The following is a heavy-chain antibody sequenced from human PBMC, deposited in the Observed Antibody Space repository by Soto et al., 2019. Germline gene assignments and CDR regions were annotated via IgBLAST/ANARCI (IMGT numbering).Heavy chain of an antibody. CDR3: ARDAYNPDSSSRGGYYYYDMDV. V-gene: IGHV4-31*03. J-gene: IGHJ6*02. D-gene: IGHD6-6*01. CDR1: GGSISSGANY. Sequence: QVQLQESGPGLVKPSQTLSLTCTVSGGSISSGANYWSWIRQHPGKGLEWIGYIYYTGTTYYSPSLKSRLPISLDTSKNQFSLKLTSVTAADTAVYYCARDAYNPDSSSRGGYYYYDMDVWGQGTTVTVSS. CDR2: IYYTGTT.